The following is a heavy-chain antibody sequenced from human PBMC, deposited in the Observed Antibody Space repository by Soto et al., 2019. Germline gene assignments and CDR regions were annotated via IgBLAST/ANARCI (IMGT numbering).Heavy chain of an antibody. V-gene: IGHV3-30*18. CDR2: ISYDGSNK. J-gene: IGHJ6*02. Sequence: PGGSLRLSCAASGFTFSSYGKHWVRQAPGKGLEWVAGISYDGSNKYYADSVKGRFTISRDNSKNTLYLQMNSLRAEDTAVYFCLKENTQYEILTGYYLNYYYGMDVWGQGTTVTVSS. CDR3: LKENTQYEILTGYYLNYYYGMDV. CDR1: GFTFSSYG. D-gene: IGHD3-9*01.